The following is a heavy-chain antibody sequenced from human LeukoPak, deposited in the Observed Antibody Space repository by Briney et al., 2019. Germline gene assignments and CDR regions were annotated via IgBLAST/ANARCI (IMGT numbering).Heavy chain of an antibody. CDR2: ISSSGSGDNT. CDR3: ASLDTAKQPLANH. Sequence: PGGSLRLSCAASGVTLSTYAMSWARQAPGKGLEWVSGISSSGSGDNTYYADSVKGRFTISRDSSKNTLFLHMNTLRAEDTAMYYCASLDTAKQPLANHWGQGTLVTVSS. CDR1: GVTLSTYA. V-gene: IGHV3-23*01. D-gene: IGHD5-18*01. J-gene: IGHJ5*02.